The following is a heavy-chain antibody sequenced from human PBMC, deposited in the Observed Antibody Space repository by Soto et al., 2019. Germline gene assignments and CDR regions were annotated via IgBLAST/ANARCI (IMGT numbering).Heavy chain of an antibody. V-gene: IGHV1-46*01. J-gene: IGHJ5*02. CDR2: INPSGGST. D-gene: IGHD2-15*01. CDR1: GYTFTSYY. CDR3: SKDPAFTYCSGGCCYSDVWFDP. Sequence: GASVKVSCKASGYTFTSYYMHWVRQAPGQGLEWMGIINPSGGSTSYAQKFQGRVTMTRGTSTRPVYMELSSLRAEDTAVYYCSKDPAFTYCSGGCCYSDVWFDPWGQGTLVTXS.